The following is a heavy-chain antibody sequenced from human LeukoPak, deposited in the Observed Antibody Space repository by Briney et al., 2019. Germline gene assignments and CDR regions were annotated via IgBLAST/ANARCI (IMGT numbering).Heavy chain of an antibody. Sequence: TGGSLRLSCAASGFTFSSYSMNWVRQAPGKGLEWVSYISSASGSIYYADSVKGRFTVSRDNAKNSLFLQMNSLRAEDTAVYYCARLPAYCSTTSCYHDYWGQGTLVTVSS. D-gene: IGHD2-2*01. CDR3: ARLPAYCSTTSCYHDY. J-gene: IGHJ4*02. CDR2: ISSASGSI. CDR1: GFTFSSYS. V-gene: IGHV3-48*04.